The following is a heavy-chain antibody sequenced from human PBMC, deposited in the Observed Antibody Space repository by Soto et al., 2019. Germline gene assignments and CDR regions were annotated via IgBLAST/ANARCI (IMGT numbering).Heavy chain of an antibody. V-gene: IGHV1-46*01. D-gene: IGHD3-9*01. CDR1: GYTFTSYY. J-gene: IGHJ4*02. CDR2: INPSGGST. Sequence: QVQLVQSGAEVKKPGASVKVSCKASGYTFTSYYIHWVRQAPGQGLEWMGIINPSGGSTSYAQKLQGRVTMTRDTSTSTVYMELSSLRSEDTAVYYCAGEGLVTRTPDYWGQGTLVTVSS. CDR3: AGEGLVTRTPDY.